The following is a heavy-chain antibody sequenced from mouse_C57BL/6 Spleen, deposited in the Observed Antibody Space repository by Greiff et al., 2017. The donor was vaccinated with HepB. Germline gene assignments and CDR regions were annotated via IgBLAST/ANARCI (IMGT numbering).Heavy chain of an antibody. V-gene: IGHV7-3*01. CDR3: ARCYYGSSYWYFDV. CDR2: IRNKANGYTT. CDR1: GFTFTDYY. D-gene: IGHD1-1*01. Sequence: EVKLVESGGGLVQPGGSLSLSCAASGFTFTDYYMSWVRQPPGKALEWLGFIRNKANGYTTEYSASVKGRFTISRDNSQSILYLQMNALRAEDSATYYCARCYYGSSYWYFDVWGTGTTVTVSS. J-gene: IGHJ1*03.